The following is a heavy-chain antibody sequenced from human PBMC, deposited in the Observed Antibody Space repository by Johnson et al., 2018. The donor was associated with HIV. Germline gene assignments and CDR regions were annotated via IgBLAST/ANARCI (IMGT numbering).Heavy chain of an antibody. D-gene: IGHD1-26*01. CDR3: ARAPSVGADDAFDI. J-gene: IGHJ3*02. CDR2: ISYDGSNT. CDR1: GFTFSTYA. Sequence: VQLVESGGGVVQPRRSLRLSCAASGFTFSTYAMHWVRQAPGKGLEWVTLISYDGSNTYYADSVKGRFTISRENSKNTLYLQMNNLRPEDTALYYCARAPSVGADDAFDIWGQGTMVTVSS. V-gene: IGHV3-30-3*01.